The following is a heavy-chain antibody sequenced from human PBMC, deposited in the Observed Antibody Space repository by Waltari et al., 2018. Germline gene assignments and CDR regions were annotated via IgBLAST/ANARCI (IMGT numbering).Heavy chain of an antibody. CDR1: GFTFNTYA. J-gene: IGHJ4*02. D-gene: IGHD6-13*01. CDR2: ISAGGGSA. Sequence: EVQLLESGGGLVQPGGSLRLSCVVSGFTFNTYAMSWVRQAPGKGLEWVSGISAGGGSANYAESVKGRFTISRDNSKNTLYLQMDSLRAEDTAIYYCLKREAAAGKGFEYWGQGTLVTVSS. CDR3: LKREAAAGKGFEY. V-gene: IGHV3-23*01.